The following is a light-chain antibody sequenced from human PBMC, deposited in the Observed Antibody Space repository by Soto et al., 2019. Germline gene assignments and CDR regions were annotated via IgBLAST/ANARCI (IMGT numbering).Light chain of an antibody. V-gene: IGKV3-15*01. J-gene: IGKJ4*02. Sequence: EIFMTQSPATLSVSPGERVILSCRASQSVGSTLAWYQRKPGQAPRLLIRGASTRATGVPARFSGSGSGTEFTLPISSLQSEDFAVYSCQQYSTSLTFCGGTTLEIK. CDR3: QQYSTSLT. CDR2: GAS. CDR1: QSVGST.